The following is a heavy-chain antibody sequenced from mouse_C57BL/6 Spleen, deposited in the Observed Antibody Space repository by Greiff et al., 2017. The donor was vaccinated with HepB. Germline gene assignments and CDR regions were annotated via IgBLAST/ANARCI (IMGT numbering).Heavy chain of an antibody. CDR3: ARDPLTTVVATYWYFDV. D-gene: IGHD1-1*01. Sequence: EVQRVESGGGLVKPGGSLKLSCAASGFTFSSYAMSWVRQTPEKRLEWVATISDGGSYTYYPDNVKGRFTISRDNAKNNLYLQMSHLKSEDTAMYYCARDPLTTVVATYWYFDVWGTGTTVTVSS. V-gene: IGHV5-4*01. CDR2: ISDGGSYT. J-gene: IGHJ1*03. CDR1: GFTFSSYA.